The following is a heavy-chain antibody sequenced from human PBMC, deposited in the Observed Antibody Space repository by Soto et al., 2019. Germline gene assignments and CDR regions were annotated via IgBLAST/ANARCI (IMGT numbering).Heavy chain of an antibody. CDR3: VHRRRRTGSWSTGDFDY. CDR1: GVSLTTNGVG. J-gene: IGHJ4*02. Sequence: QITLRESGPPVLKSTETLTLTCTFSGVSLTTNGVGVGWIRQSPVRAPEWLAIIYWDDDKRYSPSLQNRLTITKDAPKKQVVLRLTYMDPVDTATYFCVHRRRRTGSWSTGDFDYWGQGTPVTVFS. CDR2: IYWDDDK. V-gene: IGHV2-5*02. D-gene: IGHD6-13*01.